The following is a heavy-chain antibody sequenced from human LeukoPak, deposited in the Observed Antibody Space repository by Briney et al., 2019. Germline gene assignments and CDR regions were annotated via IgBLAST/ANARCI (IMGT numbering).Heavy chain of an antibody. CDR1: GFTFDDYA. D-gene: IGHD3-22*01. CDR2: ISWNSGSI. V-gene: IGHV3-9*01. J-gene: IGHJ3*02. CDR3: AKDKSTMIVVVINAFDI. Sequence: PGRSLRLSCAASGFTFDDYAMHWVRKAPGKGLEWVSGISWNSGSIGYADSVKGRFTISRDNAKNSLYLQMNSLRAEDTALYYCAKDKSTMIVVVINAFDIWGRGTMVTVSS.